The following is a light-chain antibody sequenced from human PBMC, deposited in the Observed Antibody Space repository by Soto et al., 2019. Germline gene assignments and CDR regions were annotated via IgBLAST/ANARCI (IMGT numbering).Light chain of an antibody. J-gene: IGKJ1*01. CDR2: GAA. V-gene: IGKV3D-20*02. CDR3: QQRSNWPPKWT. Sequence: IVFTQSPGTLSLSQGERATLFSSARQSVASSHLAWYQQKPGQAPRLRIYGAASRATGSPDRFSGSGSGTDFTLTISSIESEDFAVYSCQQRSNWPPKWTFGQGTKVDIK. CDR1: QSVASSH.